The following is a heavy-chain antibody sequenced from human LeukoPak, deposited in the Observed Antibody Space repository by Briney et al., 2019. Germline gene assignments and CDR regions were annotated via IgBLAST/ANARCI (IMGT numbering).Heavy chain of an antibody. CDR1: RYSFTGYY. Sequence: ASVKVSCKASRYSFTGYYMHWVRQAPGQGLEWMGWINPNSGGTNYAQKFQGRVTMTRDTSISTAYMELSRLRSDDTAVYYCARDRSSNFDWLLPMYYFDYWGQGTLVTVSS. V-gene: IGHV1-2*02. D-gene: IGHD3-9*01. CDR2: INPNSGGT. CDR3: ARDRSSNFDWLLPMYYFDY. J-gene: IGHJ4*02.